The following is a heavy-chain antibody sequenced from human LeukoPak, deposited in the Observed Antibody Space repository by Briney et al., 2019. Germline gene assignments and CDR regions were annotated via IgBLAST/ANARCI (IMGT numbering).Heavy chain of an antibody. D-gene: IGHD3-10*01. CDR2: ISYHGNKK. CDR1: GFTFSNYA. CDR3: ARDEVRGVIVVASWFDP. Sequence: GRSLRLSCAASGFTFSNYAMHWVRQAPGKGLEWVSVISYHGNKKYYADSVKGRFIISRDNAKNSLYLQMNSLRVEDTAVYYCARDEVRGVIVVASWFDPWGQGTLVTVSS. V-gene: IGHV3-30-3*01. J-gene: IGHJ5*02.